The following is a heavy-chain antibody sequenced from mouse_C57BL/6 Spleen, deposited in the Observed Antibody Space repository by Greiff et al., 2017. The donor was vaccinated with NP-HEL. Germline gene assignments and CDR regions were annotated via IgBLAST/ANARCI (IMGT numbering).Heavy chain of an antibody. D-gene: IGHD1-1*01. CDR1: GYTFTSYW. Sequence: VQLQQPGAELVRPGTSVKLSCKASGYTFTSYWMHWVKQRPGQGLEWIGVIVPSDSYTNYNQKFKGKATLTVDTSSSTAYMQLISLTSEDSAVYYCAGYYGRSPAWFAYWGQGTLVTVSA. J-gene: IGHJ3*01. CDR2: IVPSDSYT. CDR3: AGYYGRSPAWFAY. V-gene: IGHV1-59*01.